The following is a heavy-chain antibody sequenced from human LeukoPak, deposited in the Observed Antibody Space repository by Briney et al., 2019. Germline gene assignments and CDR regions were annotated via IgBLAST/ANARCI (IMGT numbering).Heavy chain of an antibody. CDR2: IYHSGST. CDR1: GGSISSGGYS. V-gene: IGHV4-30-2*01. D-gene: IGHD3-22*01. Sequence: SQTLSLTCAVSGGSISSGGYSWSWLRQPPGKGLEWIGYIYHSGSTYYNPSLKSRVTISVDRSKNQFSLKLSSVTAADTAVYYCARTNVITNLYFDYWGQGTLVTVSS. CDR3: ARTNVITNLYFDY. J-gene: IGHJ4*02.